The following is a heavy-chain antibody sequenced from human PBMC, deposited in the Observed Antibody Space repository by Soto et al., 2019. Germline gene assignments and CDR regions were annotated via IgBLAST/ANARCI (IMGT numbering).Heavy chain of an antibody. CDR3: AKDQEGSGSHWLGYNYFGMDV. CDR2: ISANGGAT. D-gene: IGHD3-10*01. CDR1: RFTFRTYA. V-gene: IGHV3-23*01. Sequence: PGGSLRLSCTASRFTFRTYAMTWVRQAPGKGLEWVSTISANGGATYYADSVRGRFTVSRDNSNDTLYLQMNSLRAEDTAVYFCAKDQEGSGSHWLGYNYFGMDVWGQGTTVTVSS. J-gene: IGHJ6*02.